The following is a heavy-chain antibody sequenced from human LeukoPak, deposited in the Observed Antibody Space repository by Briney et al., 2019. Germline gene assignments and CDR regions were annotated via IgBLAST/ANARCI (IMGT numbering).Heavy chain of an antibody. CDR2: IYYSGST. D-gene: IGHD6-6*01. CDR3: ARGGVAARPFHYYYYMDV. V-gene: IGHV4-39*07. J-gene: IGHJ6*03. Sequence: SETLSLTCTVSGGSISSSSYYWGWLHQPPGKGPEWIGSIYYSGSTNYNPSLKSRVTISVDTSKNQFSLKLSSVTAADTAVYYCARGGVAARPFHYYYYMDVWGKGTTVTVSS. CDR1: GGSISSSSYY.